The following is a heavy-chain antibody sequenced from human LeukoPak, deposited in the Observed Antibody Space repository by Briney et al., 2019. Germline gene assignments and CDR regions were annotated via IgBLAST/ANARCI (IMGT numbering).Heavy chain of an antibody. CDR2: ISPNLGDA. J-gene: IGHJ4*02. D-gene: IGHD3-22*01. V-gene: IGHV1-18*01. Sequence: ASVKVSCKTSGYTFISFGINWVRQAPGQVLEWMGWISPNLGDANYAQRLQGRVTMTTDTSTSTAYLELRGLRSDDTAIYYCARGGSGYYFLDYWGQGTLVTVSS. CDR1: GYTFISFG. CDR3: ARGGSGYYFLDY.